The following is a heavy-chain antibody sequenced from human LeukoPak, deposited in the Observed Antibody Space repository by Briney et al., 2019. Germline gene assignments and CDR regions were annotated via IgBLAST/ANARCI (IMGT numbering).Heavy chain of an antibody. CDR1: GGSISSGSYY. CDR2: IYTSGST. CDR3: ARGRGGITGTTHFDD. J-gene: IGHJ4*02. D-gene: IGHD1-7*01. V-gene: IGHV4-61*02. Sequence: SETLSLTCTVSGGSISSGSYYWSWIRQPAGKGLEWIGRIYTSGSTNYNPSLKSRVTISVDTSKNQFSLKLSSVTAADTAVYYCARGRGGITGTTHFDDWGQGTLVTVSS.